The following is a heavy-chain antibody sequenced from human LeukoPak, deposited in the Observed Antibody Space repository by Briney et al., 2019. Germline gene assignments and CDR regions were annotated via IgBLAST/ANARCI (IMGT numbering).Heavy chain of an antibody. Sequence: PSQTLSLTCTVSGDSISSGDYYWSWIRQPAGKGLEWIGRISSSGSTNYNPSLKSRVTILVDTSKNQFSLKLSSVTAADTAVYFCAGGPYSYDSSGAFDIWGQGTMVTVSS. V-gene: IGHV4-61*02. CDR2: ISSSGST. CDR1: GDSISSGDYY. D-gene: IGHD3-22*01. J-gene: IGHJ3*02. CDR3: AGGPYSYDSSGAFDI.